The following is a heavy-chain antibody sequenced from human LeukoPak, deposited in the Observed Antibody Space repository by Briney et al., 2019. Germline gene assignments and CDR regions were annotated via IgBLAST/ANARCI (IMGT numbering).Heavy chain of an antibody. CDR1: GGSISSSSYY. CDR3: ARHRLDYDSSGYYPDY. Sequence: SETLSLTCTVSGGSISSSSYYWGWIRQPPGKGLEWIGSIYYSGSTYYNPSLKSRVTISVDTSKNQFSLKLSSVTAADTAVYYCARHRLDYDSSGYYPDYWGQGTLVTVSS. D-gene: IGHD3-22*01. CDR2: IYYSGST. V-gene: IGHV4-39*07. J-gene: IGHJ4*02.